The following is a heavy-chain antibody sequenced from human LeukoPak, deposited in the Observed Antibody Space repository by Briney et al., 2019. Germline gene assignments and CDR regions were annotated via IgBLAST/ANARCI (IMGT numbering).Heavy chain of an antibody. J-gene: IGHJ4*02. D-gene: IGHD3-3*01. CDR2: ISNDGSRK. CDR3: VRDRAWNYFDY. CDR1: GFAFSRHG. Sequence: GGSLRLSCAPSGFAFSRHGMHWVRQAPGKGLEWVAIISNDGSRKYYAHSVEGRFTISRDNSKNTLYLQMDSLRAEDTAVYYCVRDRAWNYFDYWGQGTLVTVSS. V-gene: IGHV3-30*03.